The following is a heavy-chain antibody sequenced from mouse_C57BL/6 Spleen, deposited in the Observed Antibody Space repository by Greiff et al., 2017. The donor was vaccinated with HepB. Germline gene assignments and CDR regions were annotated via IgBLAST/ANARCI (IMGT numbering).Heavy chain of an antibody. V-gene: IGHV2-9-1*01. CDR3: ARKGLRRIYYAMDY. Sequence: VMLVESGPGLVAPSQSLSITCTVSGFSLTSYAISWVRQPPGKGLEWLGVIWTGGGTNYNSALKSRLSISKDNSKSQVFLKMNSLQTDETARYYCARKGLRRIYYAMDYWGQGTSVTVSS. CDR2: IWTGGGT. D-gene: IGHD2-4*01. CDR1: GFSLTSYA. J-gene: IGHJ4*01.